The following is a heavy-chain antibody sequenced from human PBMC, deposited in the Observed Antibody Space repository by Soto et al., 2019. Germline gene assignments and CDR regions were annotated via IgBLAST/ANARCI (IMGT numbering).Heavy chain of an antibody. V-gene: IGHV3-30*18. Sequence: QVQLVESGGGVVQPGRSLRLSCAASGFTFSSYGMHWVRQAPGKGLEWVAVISYDGSNKYYADSVKGRFTISRDNSKNSXSLQMTSLRAEDTAVYYCAKAADIVLVPAAINWFDPWGQGTLVTVSS. CDR2: ISYDGSNK. J-gene: IGHJ5*02. CDR3: AKAADIVLVPAAINWFDP. CDR1: GFTFSSYG. D-gene: IGHD2-2*01.